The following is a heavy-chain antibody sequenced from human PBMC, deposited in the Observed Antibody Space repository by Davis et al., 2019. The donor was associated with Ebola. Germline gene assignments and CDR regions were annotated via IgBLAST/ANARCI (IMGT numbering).Heavy chain of an antibody. CDR1: AYIFSTFG. CDR2: ISTYSGDS. V-gene: IGHV1-18*01. J-gene: IGHJ3*02. Sequence: AASVKVSCKASAYIFSTFGITWVRQAPGHGLEWMGWISTYSGDSSTAQNFQGRLTMTTDTSTNTAYMELRTLTSDDAAVYYCASKGSGYYHEAFDIWGQGTMVTVSS. D-gene: IGHD3-22*01. CDR3: ASKGSGYYHEAFDI.